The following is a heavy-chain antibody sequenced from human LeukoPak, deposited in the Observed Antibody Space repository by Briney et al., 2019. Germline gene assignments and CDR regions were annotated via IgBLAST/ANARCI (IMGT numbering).Heavy chain of an antibody. CDR2: IWYDGSNK. Sequence: PGGSLRLSCAPSGFTFSSYGMHWVPQAPGKGLEWVAVIWYDGSNKYYADSVKGRFTISRDNSKNTLYLQMNSLRAEDTAVYYCAREDYDSSGYGYWGQGTLVTVSS. CDR3: AREDYDSSGYGY. CDR1: GFTFSSYG. J-gene: IGHJ4*02. D-gene: IGHD3-22*01. V-gene: IGHV3-33*01.